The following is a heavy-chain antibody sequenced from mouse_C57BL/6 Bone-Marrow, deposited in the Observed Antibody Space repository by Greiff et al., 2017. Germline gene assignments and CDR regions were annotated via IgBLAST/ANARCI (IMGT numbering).Heavy chain of an antibody. CDR1: GYTFTSYW. V-gene: IGHV1-69*01. J-gene: IGHJ3*01. CDR3: SRETLCWCAY. CDR2: IDPSDSYT. Sequence: QVQLQQPGAELVMPGASVKLSCKASGYTFTSYWMHWVKQRPGQGLEWIGEIDPSDSYTNYNQKFKGKSTLTVDKSSSTAYMQLRSLTSEDSAVYYCSRETLCWCAYWGQGTLVTVSA. D-gene: IGHD1-2*01.